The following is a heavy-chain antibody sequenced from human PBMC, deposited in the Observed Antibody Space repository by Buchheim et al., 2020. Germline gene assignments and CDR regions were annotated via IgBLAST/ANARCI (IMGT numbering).Heavy chain of an antibody. V-gene: IGHV3-30*18. CDR1: GFTFSSYG. Sequence: QVQLVESGGGVVQPGRSLRLSCAASGFTFSSYGMHWVRQAPGKGLEWVAVISYDGSNKYYADSVKGRFTISRDNSKNTLYLQMNSLRAEDTAVYYCAKEQWPVPSSIDYWGQGTL. J-gene: IGHJ4*02. D-gene: IGHD6-19*01. CDR2: ISYDGSNK. CDR3: AKEQWPVPSSIDY.